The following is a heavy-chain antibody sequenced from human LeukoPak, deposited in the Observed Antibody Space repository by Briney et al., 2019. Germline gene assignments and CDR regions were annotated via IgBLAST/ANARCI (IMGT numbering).Heavy chain of an antibody. D-gene: IGHD2-2*02. Sequence: SETLSLTCTVSGGSISSTSYYWGWVRQPPGKGLEWIGEINHSGWTNYSPSLKSRVTISIDTSKNQFSLNLSSVTAADTAVYYCARGQELQLYSPFDYWGQGTLVTVSS. CDR2: INHSGWT. CDR1: GGSISSTSYY. V-gene: IGHV4-39*07. CDR3: ARGQELQLYSPFDY. J-gene: IGHJ4*02.